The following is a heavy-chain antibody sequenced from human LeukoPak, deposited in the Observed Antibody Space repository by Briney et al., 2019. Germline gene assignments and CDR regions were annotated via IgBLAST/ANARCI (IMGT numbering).Heavy chain of an antibody. J-gene: IGHJ5*02. CDR2: INPNNGGP. D-gene: IGHD1-26*01. Sequence: ASVKVSCKASGYTFTSYGISWVRQAPGQGLEWVGWINPNNGGPNYAQRFQGRVTVTRDTSISTVYMELSRLTSDDTAVYYCVRGVGAPNRFDPWGQGTRVTVSS. CDR1: GYTFTSYG. V-gene: IGHV1-2*02. CDR3: VRGVGAPNRFDP.